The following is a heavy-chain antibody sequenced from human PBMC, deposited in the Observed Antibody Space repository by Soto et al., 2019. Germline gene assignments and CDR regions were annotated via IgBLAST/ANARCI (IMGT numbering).Heavy chain of an antibody. Sequence: ASVKVSCKASGGTFSSYAISWVRQAPGQGLEWMGGIIPIFGTANYAQKFQGRVTITADESTSTAYMELSSLRSEDTAVYYCARDRMIAAAGYLRWFDPWGQGTLVTVSS. J-gene: IGHJ5*02. CDR1: GGTFSSYA. CDR3: ARDRMIAAAGYLRWFDP. D-gene: IGHD6-13*01. V-gene: IGHV1-69*13. CDR2: IIPIFGTA.